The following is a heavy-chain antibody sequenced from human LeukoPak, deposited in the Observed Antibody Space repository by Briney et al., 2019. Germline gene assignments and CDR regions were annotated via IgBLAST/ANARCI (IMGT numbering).Heavy chain of an antibody. J-gene: IGHJ4*02. Sequence: GGSLRLSCAASGFTFDDYGMSWVRQAPGKGLEWVSGINWNGGSTGYADSVKGRFTISRDNAKNSLYLQMDSLRAEDTAVFYCTRDHPDCRGINCLLFDYWGQGTLVTVSS. CDR3: TRDHPDCRGINCLLFDY. CDR1: GFTFDDYG. D-gene: IGHD2-2*01. V-gene: IGHV3-20*04. CDR2: INWNGGST.